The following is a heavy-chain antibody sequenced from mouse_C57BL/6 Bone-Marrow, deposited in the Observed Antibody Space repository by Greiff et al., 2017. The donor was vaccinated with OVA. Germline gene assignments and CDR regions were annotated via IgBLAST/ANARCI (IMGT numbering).Heavy chain of an antibody. J-gene: IGHJ3*01. Sequence: QVTLKESGPGILQSSQPLSLTCSFSGFSLSTSGMGLSWFRQPSGKGLEWLAHIYWDDDKRYNPPLKSRLTISKDTYRNRVCLKNNDEDTAGTDTYECARRKGRRRGFAYWGQGTLVTVSA. V-gene: IGHV8-12*01. CDR3: ARRKGRRRGFAY. CDR1: GFSLSTSGMG. CDR2: IYWDDDK. D-gene: IGHD3-3*01.